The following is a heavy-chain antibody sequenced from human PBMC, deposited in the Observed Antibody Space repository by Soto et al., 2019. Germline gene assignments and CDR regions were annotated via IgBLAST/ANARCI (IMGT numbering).Heavy chain of an antibody. V-gene: IGHV4-59*08. CDR2: IYYSGST. CDR3: ASSHPSLGRRRAFDI. D-gene: IGHD7-27*01. Sequence: SETLSLTCTVSGGSISSYYWSWIRQPPGKGLEWIGYIYYSGSTNYNPSLKSRVTISVDTSKNQFSLKLSSVTAADTAVYYCASSHPSLGRRRAFDIWGQGTMVTVSS. CDR1: GGSISSYY. J-gene: IGHJ3*02.